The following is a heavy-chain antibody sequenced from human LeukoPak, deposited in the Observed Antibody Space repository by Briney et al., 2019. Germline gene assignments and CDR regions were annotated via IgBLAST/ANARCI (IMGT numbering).Heavy chain of an antibody. Sequence: SETLSLTCTVSGGSISSYYWSWIRQPPGKGLEWIGYIYYCGSTNYNPSLKSRVTISVDTSKNQFSLKLSSVTAADTAVYYCARKDPSSGWYRHDAFDIWGQGTMVTVSS. CDR1: GGSISSYY. V-gene: IGHV4-59*08. D-gene: IGHD6-19*01. CDR3: ARKDPSSGWYRHDAFDI. J-gene: IGHJ3*02. CDR2: IYYCGST.